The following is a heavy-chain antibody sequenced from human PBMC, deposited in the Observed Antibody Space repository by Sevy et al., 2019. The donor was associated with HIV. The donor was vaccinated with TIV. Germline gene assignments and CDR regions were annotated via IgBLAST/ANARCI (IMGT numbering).Heavy chain of an antibody. CDR2: ISRTSTTT. CDR1: GFTFSTYS. V-gene: IGHV3-48*02. Sequence: GGSLRLSCKASGFTFSTYSMHWVRQAPGKGLEWVSSISRTSTTTYYADSAKGRFTISRDNAKNSLYLQMNSLRDEDTAVYYCAREAYYYDSREEQWFDPWGQGTLVTVSS. CDR3: AREAYYYDSREEQWFDP. D-gene: IGHD3-22*01. J-gene: IGHJ5*02.